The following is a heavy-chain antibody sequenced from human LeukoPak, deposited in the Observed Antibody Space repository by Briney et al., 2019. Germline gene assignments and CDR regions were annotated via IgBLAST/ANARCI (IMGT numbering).Heavy chain of an antibody. Sequence: ASVKVSCKAFGYTFTSNYMHWVRQAPGQGPEWMGVISPTGGSTIYAQKFQGRVTMTEDTSTDTAYMELSSLRSEDTAVYYCATWGRFPMTTVTSYHYYYMDVWGKGTTVTVSS. CDR3: ATWGRFPMTTVTSYHYYYMDV. CDR1: GYTFTSNY. D-gene: IGHD4-17*01. CDR2: ISPTGGST. V-gene: IGHV1-46*01. J-gene: IGHJ6*03.